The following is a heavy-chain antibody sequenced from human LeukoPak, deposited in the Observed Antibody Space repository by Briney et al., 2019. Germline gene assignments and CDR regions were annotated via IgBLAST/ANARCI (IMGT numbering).Heavy chain of an antibody. Sequence: SETLSLTCTVSGYSISSGYYWGWIRQPPGKGLEWTGSIDHSGSTYYNPSLKSRITISVDTSKNQFSLKLSSVTAADTAVYYCARVGSGSLFDPWGQGTLVTVSS. J-gene: IGHJ5*02. D-gene: IGHD3-10*01. CDR3: ARVGSGSLFDP. V-gene: IGHV4-38-2*02. CDR1: GYSISSGYY. CDR2: IDHSGST.